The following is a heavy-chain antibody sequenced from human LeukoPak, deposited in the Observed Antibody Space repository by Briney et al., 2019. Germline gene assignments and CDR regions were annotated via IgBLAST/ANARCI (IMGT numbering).Heavy chain of an antibody. CDR3: ARYLDYGGNSRVFQH. V-gene: IGHV4-34*01. D-gene: IGHD4-23*01. J-gene: IGHJ1*01. CDR1: GGSFTEYY. Sequence: SETLSLTCAVYGGSFTEYYWSWIRQPPGKGLEWIGEINPNGHPNYNPSLESRVTMSIDTSKNQFSLKLTSLTAADTAVYYCARYLDYGGNSRVFQHWGQGTLVTVSS. CDR2: INPNGHP.